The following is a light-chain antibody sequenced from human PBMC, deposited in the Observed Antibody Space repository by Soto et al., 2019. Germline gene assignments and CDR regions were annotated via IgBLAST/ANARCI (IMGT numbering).Light chain of an antibody. CDR3: QQSYSTPPYT. CDR1: QSISGY. Sequence: DIPMTQSPSSLSASVGDRVTITCRASQSISGYLNWYQQKPGKAPKLLIYAASSLQSGVPSRFSGSGSGTDFTLTINSLQPEDFATYYCQQSYSTPPYTFGQGTKLEIK. CDR2: AAS. V-gene: IGKV1-39*01. J-gene: IGKJ2*01.